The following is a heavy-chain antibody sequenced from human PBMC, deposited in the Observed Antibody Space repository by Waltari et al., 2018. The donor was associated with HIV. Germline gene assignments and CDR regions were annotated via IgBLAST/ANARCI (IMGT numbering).Heavy chain of an antibody. CDR3: ARQVRGAAAGRTLGYFYSYGLDV. Sequence: EVQLVQSGAEVKKPGESLKISCKGSGYNFTNYWIGWVRQMPGKGLEWMGIPSPGASDTTYSPSFQGQVTISADKSISTAYLQWSSLKASDTAMYYCARQVRGAAAGRTLGYFYSYGLDVWGQGTTVTVSS. V-gene: IGHV5-51*01. CDR1: GYNFTNYW. J-gene: IGHJ6*02. D-gene: IGHD6-13*01. CDR2: PSPGASDT.